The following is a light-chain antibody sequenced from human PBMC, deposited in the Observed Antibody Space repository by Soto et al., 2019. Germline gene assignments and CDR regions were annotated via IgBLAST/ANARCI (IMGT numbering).Light chain of an antibody. V-gene: IGKV4-1*01. CDR3: HQYYTTPT. CDR1: QSVLYSSNNKNY. Sequence: DIVLTQSPDSLAVSLGARATINCKSSQSVLYSSNNKNYLAWYQQKPGQPPKLLIYWASTRESGVPDRFSGSGSGTDFTLTISSLQAEDVAVYYCHQYYTTPTFGQGTRLE. CDR2: WAS. J-gene: IGKJ5*01.